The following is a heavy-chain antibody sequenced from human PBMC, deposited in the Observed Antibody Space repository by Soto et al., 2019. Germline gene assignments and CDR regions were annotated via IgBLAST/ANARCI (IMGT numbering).Heavy chain of an antibody. V-gene: IGHV4-38-2*01. J-gene: IGHJ4*02. CDR1: GYSISSGYY. CDR2: IYHSGST. Sequence: SETLSLTCAVSGYSISSGYYWGWIRQPPGKGLEWIGSIYHSGSTYYNPSLKSRVTISVDTSKTQFSLKLSSVTAADTAVYYCARGDGSGSYYKMYYFDYWGRGTLVTVS. D-gene: IGHD3-10*01. CDR3: ARGDGSGSYYKMYYFDY.